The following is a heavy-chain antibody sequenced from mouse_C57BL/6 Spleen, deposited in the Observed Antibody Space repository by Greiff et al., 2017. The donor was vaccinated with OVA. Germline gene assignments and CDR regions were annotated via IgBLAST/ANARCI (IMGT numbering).Heavy chain of an antibody. CDR1: GYTFTSYW. V-gene: IGHV1-64*01. J-gene: IGHJ1*03. CDR3: ARGVYYGSSYGGYFEV. CDR2: IHPNSGST. Sequence: VQLQQSGAELVKPGASVKLSCKASGYTFTSYWMHWVKQRPGQGLEWIGMIHPNSGSTNYNEKFKSKATLTVDKSSSTAYMQLSSLPSEDSAVYDCARGVYYGSSYGGYFEVWGTGTTLTVSS. D-gene: IGHD1-1*01.